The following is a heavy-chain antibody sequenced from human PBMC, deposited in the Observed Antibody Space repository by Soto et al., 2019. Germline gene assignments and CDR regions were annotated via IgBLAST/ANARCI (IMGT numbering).Heavy chain of an antibody. CDR1: GYTFTSYD. Sequence: QVQLVQSGAEVKKPGASVKVSCKASGYTFTSYDINWVRQATGQGLEWVGWMNPNRGNPGYAQKFQGRVTLTRNTSISTAYMERSSLRSEDTAVYYCARPVSIAARHRGKDGMYVWGHGTTVAVSS. CDR2: MNPNRGNP. D-gene: IGHD6-6*01. CDR3: ARPVSIAARHRGKDGMYV. V-gene: IGHV1-8*01. J-gene: IGHJ6*02.